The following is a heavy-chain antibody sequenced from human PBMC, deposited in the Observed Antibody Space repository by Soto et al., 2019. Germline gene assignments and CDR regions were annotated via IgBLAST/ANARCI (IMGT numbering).Heavy chain of an antibody. CDR3: ASSVVAANFADY. J-gene: IGHJ4*02. CDR1: GFTFSSYS. V-gene: IGHV3-21*01. D-gene: IGHD2-15*01. CDR2: ISSSSSYI. Sequence: EVQLVESGGGLVKPGGSLRLSCAASGFTFSSYSMNWVRQAPGKGLEWVSSISSSSSYIYYADSVKGRFTISRDNAKKSLYLQMNSLSAEDTAVYYCASSVVAANFADYWGQGTLVTVSS.